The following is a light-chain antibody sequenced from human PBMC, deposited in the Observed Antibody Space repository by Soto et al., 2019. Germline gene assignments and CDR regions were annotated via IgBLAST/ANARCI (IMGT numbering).Light chain of an antibody. CDR1: QNIHPW. CDR2: NAS. J-gene: IGKJ3*01. CDR3: QQNNFY. Sequence: DDELTQSPSTLSASVGARVTITCRSRQNIHPWLAWFQLKPGQAPKLLVYNASSLVSGVPSRFAASGSETEFTLTIDSLQPDDFATYYCQQNNFYLARGTKVDI. V-gene: IGKV1-5*01.